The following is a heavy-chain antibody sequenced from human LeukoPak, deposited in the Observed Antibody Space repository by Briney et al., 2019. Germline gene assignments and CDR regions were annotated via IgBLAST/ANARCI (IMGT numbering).Heavy chain of an antibody. CDR1: GFTFSSYS. CDR2: VSSNGGGT. D-gene: IGHD3-9*01. V-gene: IGHV3-23*01. Sequence: QTGGSLRLSCAASGFTFSSYSMSWVRQAPGKGLEWVSLVSSNGGGTFYADSVKGRFIISRDNSKNTLFLLMNSLRAEDTAVYYCARKLGKLLTGPMDVWGKGTTVTISS. J-gene: IGHJ6*04. CDR3: ARKLGKLLTGPMDV.